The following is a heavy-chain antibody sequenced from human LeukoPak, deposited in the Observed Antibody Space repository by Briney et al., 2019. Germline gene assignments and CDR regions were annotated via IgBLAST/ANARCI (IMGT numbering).Heavy chain of an antibody. CDR1: GYTFTSYG. J-gene: IGHJ4*02. CDR2: ISAYNGNT. D-gene: IGHD6-19*01. Sequence: GASVKVSCKASGYTFTSYGISWVRQAPGQGLEWMGWISAYNGNTNYAQKLQGRVTMTTDTSTSTAYMELRSLRSDDTAVYYCARSIAVAADSTFHFDYWGQGTLVTVSS. V-gene: IGHV1-18*01. CDR3: ARSIAVAADSTFHFDY.